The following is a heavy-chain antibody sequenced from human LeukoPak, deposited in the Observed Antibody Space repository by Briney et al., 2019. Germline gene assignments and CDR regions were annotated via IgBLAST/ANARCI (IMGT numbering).Heavy chain of an antibody. CDR1: GYTFTSYY. D-gene: IGHD3-10*01. J-gene: IGHJ3*02. CDR3: AGLWFGEFSSGAFDI. Sequence: ASVKVSCKASGYTFTSYYMHWVRQAPGQGLEWMGWINPNSGGTNYAQKFQGRVTMTRDTSINTAYMELSRLRSDDTAVYYCAGLWFGEFSSGAFDIWGQGTMVTVSS. V-gene: IGHV1-2*02. CDR2: INPNSGGT.